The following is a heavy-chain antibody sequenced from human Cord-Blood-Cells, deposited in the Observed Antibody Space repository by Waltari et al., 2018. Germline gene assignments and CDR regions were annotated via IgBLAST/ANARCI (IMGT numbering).Heavy chain of an antibody. CDR3: AIPGYCSGGSCYSEYFQH. Sequence: EVQLLESGGGLVQPGGSLRLSCAASGFTFSSYAMSWVRQAPGKGLEWVSAISGSGASTYYADAVKGRFTISRDKSKNTLYLQMNSLRAEDTAVYYCAIPGYCSGGSCYSEYFQHWGQGTLVTVSS. J-gene: IGHJ1*01. CDR2: ISGSGAST. D-gene: IGHD2-15*01. V-gene: IGHV3-23*01. CDR1: GFTFSSYA.